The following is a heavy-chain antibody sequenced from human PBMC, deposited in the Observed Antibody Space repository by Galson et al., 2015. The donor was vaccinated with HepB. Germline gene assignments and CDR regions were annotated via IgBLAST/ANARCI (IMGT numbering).Heavy chain of an antibody. J-gene: IGHJ3*02. V-gene: IGHV3-21*01. CDR2: ISSRSSYI. Sequence: LRLSCAASGFIFSSYSMNWVRQAPGKGLEWVSNISSRSSYIFYADSVKGRFTISRDNAKNSLYLQINSLRAEDTAVYYCARDRGGTYSGAFDIWGQGTMVTVSS. D-gene: IGHD1-26*01. CDR3: ARDRGGTYSGAFDI. CDR1: GFIFSSYS.